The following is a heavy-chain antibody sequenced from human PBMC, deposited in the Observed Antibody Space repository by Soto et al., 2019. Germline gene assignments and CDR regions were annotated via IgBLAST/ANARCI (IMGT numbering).Heavy chain of an antibody. D-gene: IGHD5-18*01. J-gene: IGHJ6*02. CDR1: GGSISSYY. V-gene: IGHV4-59*08. CDR2: IYYSGTT. CDR3: ACIFSGGYGYGFYYYGMDV. Sequence: SETLSLTCTGSGGSISSYYWSWIRQPPGKGLEWIGYIYYSGTTNYNPSLKSRVTISVDTSKNQFSLKLNSVTAADTAVYYCACIFSGGYGYGFYYYGMDVWGQGTTVT.